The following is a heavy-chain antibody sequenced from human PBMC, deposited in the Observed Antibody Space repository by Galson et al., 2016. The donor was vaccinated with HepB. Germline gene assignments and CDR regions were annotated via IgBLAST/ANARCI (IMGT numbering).Heavy chain of an antibody. D-gene: IGHD2-8*01. V-gene: IGHV3-48*03. CDR2: ITGSGSII. J-gene: IGHJ4*02. CDR3: ARAMAGSLVDF. Sequence: LRLSCAASGFTFSSSEVNWLRQAPGKGLEWVSFITGSGSIIYYADSVKGRFTISRDNAKNSLHLQMNSLRAEDTGVYYCARAMAGSLVDFWGQGILVTVSS. CDR1: GFTFSSSE.